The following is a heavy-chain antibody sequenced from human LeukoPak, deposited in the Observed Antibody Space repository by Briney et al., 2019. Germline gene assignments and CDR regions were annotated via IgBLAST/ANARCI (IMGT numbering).Heavy chain of an antibody. CDR3: ARARTTVTTYY. D-gene: IGHD4-17*01. J-gene: IGHJ4*02. CDR2: IYYRVTS. Sequence: SETLSLTCTVSGDSISTYWSWIRQPPGKGLEWIGYIYYRVTSDYNPSLKSRVTMSVDMSTRQISLKLSSVTAADTAVYYCARARTTVTTYYWGQGTLVTVSS. V-gene: IGHV4-59*01. CDR1: GDSISTY.